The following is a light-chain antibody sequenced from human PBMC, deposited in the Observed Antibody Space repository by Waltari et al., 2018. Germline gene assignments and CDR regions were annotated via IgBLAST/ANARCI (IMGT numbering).Light chain of an antibody. V-gene: IGKV3-15*01. CDR2: AAS. J-gene: IGKJ4*01. Sequence: EVVMTQSPTTLSVSPGERATLSCRASQSVSSYLACYQQKPGQAPRLLIYAASTRATGVPARCSSSGSGTEFTLTISSRQYEDVAVYYCQQYSSWPPLTFGGGTKVEIK. CDR3: QQYSSWPPLT. CDR1: QSVSSY.